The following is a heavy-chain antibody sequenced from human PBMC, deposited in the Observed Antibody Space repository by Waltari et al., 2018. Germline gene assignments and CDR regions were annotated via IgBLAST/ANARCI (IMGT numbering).Heavy chain of an antibody. CDR1: GFTFSRYT. D-gene: IGHD3-10*01. V-gene: IGHV3-30*10. CDR2: ISYDGNNG. J-gene: IGHJ5*02. CDR3: ARDANYDSGTYWAHNWFDT. Sequence: QVQLVESGGGVVQPGRSLRLSCAASGFTFSRYTMDWVRQAPGKGLEWVAVISYDGNNGYDTDSVKGRFTISRDNSKNTLYLQMSSLTFEDTAVYYCARDANYDSGTYWAHNWFDTWGQGTLVTVSS.